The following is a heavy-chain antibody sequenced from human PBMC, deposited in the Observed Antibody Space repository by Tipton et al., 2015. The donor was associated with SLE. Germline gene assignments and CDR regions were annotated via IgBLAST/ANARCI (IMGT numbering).Heavy chain of an antibody. Sequence: SLRLSCAASGFTFRSYWMHWVRQAPGKGLVWVSRINSDGSSTSYADSVKGRFTISRDNAKNTLYLQMNSLRAEDTAVYYCARDDVVVSTLGAFDIWGQGTMVTASS. J-gene: IGHJ3*02. CDR2: INSDGSST. CDR3: ARDDVVVSTLGAFDI. V-gene: IGHV3-74*01. CDR1: GFTFRSYW. D-gene: IGHD1-26*01.